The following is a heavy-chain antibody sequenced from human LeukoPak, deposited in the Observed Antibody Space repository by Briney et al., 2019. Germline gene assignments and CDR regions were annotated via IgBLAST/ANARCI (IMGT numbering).Heavy chain of an antibody. CDR3: AREEPSGSSDYYYYGMDV. CDR2: INSDGSST. D-gene: IGHD1-26*01. CDR1: GFTFSSYW. Sequence: PGGSLRLSCAASGFTFSSYWMHWVRQAPGKGLVWVSRINSDGSSTSYADSVKGRFTISRDNAKNTLYLQMNSLRAEDTAVYYCAREEPSGSSDYYYYGMDVWGQGTTVTVSS. J-gene: IGHJ6*02. V-gene: IGHV3-74*01.